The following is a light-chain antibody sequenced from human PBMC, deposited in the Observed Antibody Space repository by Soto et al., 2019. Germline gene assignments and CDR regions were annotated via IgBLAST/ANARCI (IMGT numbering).Light chain of an antibody. CDR1: QSISNW. CDR3: QHYSSYSPT. Sequence: DIQMPQSPSTLSASVGDRVTITCRASQSISNWLAWYQLKPGKAPKLLIYYASTLESGAPSRFSGSGSGTAFTLTISSLPPDDFATYYCQHYSSYSPTFGQGTKVGIK. V-gene: IGKV1-5*01. J-gene: IGKJ1*01. CDR2: YAS.